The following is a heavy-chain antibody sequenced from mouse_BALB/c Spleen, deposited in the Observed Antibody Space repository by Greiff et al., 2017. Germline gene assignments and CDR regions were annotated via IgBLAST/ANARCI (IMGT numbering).Heavy chain of an antibody. D-gene: IGHD1-1*01. CDR2: IDPENGDT. J-gene: IGHJ3*01. CDR3: NYYGSSWFAY. CDR1: GFNIKDYY. V-gene: IGHV14-4*02. Sequence: EVKLMESGAELVRSGASVKLSCTASGFNIKDYYMHWVKQRPEQGLEWIGWIDPENGDTEYAPKFQGKATMTADTSSNTAYLQLSSLTSEDTAVYYCNYYGSSWFAYWGQGTLVTVSA.